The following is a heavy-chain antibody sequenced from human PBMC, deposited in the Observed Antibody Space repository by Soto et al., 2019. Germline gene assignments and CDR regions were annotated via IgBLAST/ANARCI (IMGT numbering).Heavy chain of an antibody. D-gene: IGHD3-22*01. V-gene: IGHV3-23*01. Sequence: GGSLRLSCAASGFTFSSYAVSWVRQAPGKGPEWISSISGSGSTIYYADSVKGRFTISRDNSKNTLYLQMSSLRAEDTAVYYCVKRYSTGYYYLDYWGQGTLVTVSS. CDR1: GFTFSSYA. CDR2: ISGSGSTI. CDR3: VKRYSTGYYYLDY. J-gene: IGHJ4*02.